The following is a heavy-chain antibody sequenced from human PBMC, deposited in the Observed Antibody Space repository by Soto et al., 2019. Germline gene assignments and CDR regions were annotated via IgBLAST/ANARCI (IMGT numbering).Heavy chain of an antibody. D-gene: IGHD2-15*01. CDR2: ISSSSSYI. CDR1: GFTFSSYS. J-gene: IGHJ5*02. CDR3: ARGGVVVVAASWFDT. V-gene: IGHV3-21*01. Sequence: EVQLVESGGGLVKPGGSLRLSCAASGFTFSSYSMNWVRQAPGKGLEWVSSISSSSSYIYYADSVKGRFTISRDNAKNSLYLQMNSLRAEDTAVYYCARGGVVVVAASWFDTWGQGTLVTVSS.